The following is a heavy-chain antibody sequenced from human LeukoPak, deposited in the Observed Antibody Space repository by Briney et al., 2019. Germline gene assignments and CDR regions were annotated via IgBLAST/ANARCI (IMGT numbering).Heavy chain of an antibody. Sequence: GGSLRLSCAASGFTFGTHARTWVRQAPGKGLEWVSGMSGRGDTTYYADSVKGRFTISRDNAKNSLYLQMNSLRAEDTAVYYCAREVYYGSGADYWGQGTLVTVSS. CDR1: GFTFGTHA. D-gene: IGHD3-10*01. CDR2: MSGRGDTT. CDR3: AREVYYGSGADY. V-gene: IGHV3-23*01. J-gene: IGHJ4*02.